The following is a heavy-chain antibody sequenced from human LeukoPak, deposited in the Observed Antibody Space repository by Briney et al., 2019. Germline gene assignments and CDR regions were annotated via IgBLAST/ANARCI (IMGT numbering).Heavy chain of an antibody. CDR3: ARHVVASSPLAY. Sequence: SETLSLTCTVSGGSISNYYWSWIQQPPGKGLEWIGYIFYSGSTNYNPSLKSRVTISVDTSKNQFSLKLSSVTAADTAVYYCARHVVASSPLAYWGQGTLVTVSS. J-gene: IGHJ4*02. D-gene: IGHD2-21*01. CDR1: GGSISNYY. CDR2: IFYSGST. V-gene: IGHV4-59*01.